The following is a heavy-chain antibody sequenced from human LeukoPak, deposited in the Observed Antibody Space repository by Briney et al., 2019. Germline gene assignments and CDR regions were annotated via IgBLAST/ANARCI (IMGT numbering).Heavy chain of an antibody. CDR1: GYSFSRHG. CDR3: VRSDNHVRLPESITDVVGYQGMDV. CDR2: ISPENGKT. D-gene: IGHD1-20*01. J-gene: IGHJ6*02. V-gene: IGHV1-18*04. Sequence: GASMKVSCKASGYSFSRHGISWVRQAPGQGLEWMGWISPENGKTEYAQRFQGRVIMTTDTSTSTAYMELRSLRTDDTAVFYCVRSDNHVRLPESITDVVGYQGMDVWGQETTVIVSS.